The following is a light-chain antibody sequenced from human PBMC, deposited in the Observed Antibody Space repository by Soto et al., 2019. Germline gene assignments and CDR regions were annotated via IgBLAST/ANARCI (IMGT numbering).Light chain of an antibody. CDR3: SSYTGRSFYV. CDR2: DVS. CDR1: SSDVGGYNY. Sequence: QSALTQPASVSGAPGQSITISFTGTSSDVGGYNYVSWYQQHPGKAPKLMIYDVSNRPSGVSNRFSGSKSGNTASLTISGLQAEDEADYYCSSYTGRSFYVFGTGTKLTVL. V-gene: IGLV2-14*01. J-gene: IGLJ1*01.